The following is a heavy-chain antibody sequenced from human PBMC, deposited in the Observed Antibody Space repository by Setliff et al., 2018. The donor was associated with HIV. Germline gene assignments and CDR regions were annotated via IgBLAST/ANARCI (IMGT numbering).Heavy chain of an antibody. J-gene: IGHJ3*02. D-gene: IGHD3-9*01. CDR3: VRPLVIAFDTSDI. V-gene: IGHV5-51*01. CDR1: GYDFATYW. Sequence: PGESLKLSCKTSGYDFATYWIGWVRQMPGKGLEWMGVLYPSDSDAIYSPTFQGRVTISADKATNTAYLQWASLKSSDTAIYYCVRPLVIAFDTSDIWGQGTMVTVSS. CDR2: LYPSDSDA.